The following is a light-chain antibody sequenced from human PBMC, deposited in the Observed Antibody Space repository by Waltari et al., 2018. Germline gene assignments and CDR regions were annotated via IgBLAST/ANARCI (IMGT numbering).Light chain of an antibody. J-gene: IGLJ2*01. V-gene: IGLV2-14*01. CDR1: SSDGGGYNY. CDR2: EVS. CDR3: SSFTSSSTLL. Sequence: QSALTQPASVSGSPGQSITSSCTGTSSDGGGYNYVSWYQKHPGKAPKLMIYEVSNWPSGVSNRFSGSKSGNTAYLTLSGLQAADESDYYCSSFTSSSTLLFGGGTKLTVL.